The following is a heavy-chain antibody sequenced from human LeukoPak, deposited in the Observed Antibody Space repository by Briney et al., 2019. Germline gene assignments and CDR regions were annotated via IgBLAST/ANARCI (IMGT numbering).Heavy chain of an antibody. V-gene: IGHV3-23*01. D-gene: IGHD1-26*01. CDR1: GFTVSSNY. CDR3: AKDRGGVGAGAFDI. J-gene: IGHJ3*02. CDR2: ISGSGGST. Sequence: GGSLRLSCAASGFTVSSNYMSWVRQAPGKGLEWVSTISGSGGSTYYADSVKGRFTISRDNSKNTLYLQMNSLRAEDTAVYYCAKDRGGVGAGAFDIWGQGTMVTVSS.